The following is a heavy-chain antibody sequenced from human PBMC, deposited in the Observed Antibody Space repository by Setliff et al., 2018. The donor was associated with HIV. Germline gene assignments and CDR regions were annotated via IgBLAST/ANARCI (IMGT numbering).Heavy chain of an antibody. CDR3: ARRGNLLEGRQLDS. V-gene: IGHV3-30*12. CDR2: MSYDGNNK. D-gene: IGHD1-1*01. J-gene: IGHJ4*02. Sequence: PGGSLRLSCAASGFTFSSYSMNWVRQAPGKGLEWGAVMSYDGNNKYYADSVKGRFTISRDNAKNSLFLRMNSLGAEDTALYFCARRGNLLEGRQLDSWGQGTLVTVSS. CDR1: GFTFSSYS.